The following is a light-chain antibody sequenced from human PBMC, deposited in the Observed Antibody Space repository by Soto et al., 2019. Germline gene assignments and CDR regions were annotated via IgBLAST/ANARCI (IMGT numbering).Light chain of an antibody. Sequence: IQLTQSPSSLSASVGDRVTITCRASQGINNYLAWYQQKPGRAPRLLIYATSTMQSGVPSRFSGSGSGTDFTLTISSLQPEDFATYYSQQLSSYTLSFGPGTKVDIK. CDR3: QQLSSYTLS. V-gene: IGKV1-9*01. J-gene: IGKJ3*01. CDR1: QGINNY. CDR2: ATS.